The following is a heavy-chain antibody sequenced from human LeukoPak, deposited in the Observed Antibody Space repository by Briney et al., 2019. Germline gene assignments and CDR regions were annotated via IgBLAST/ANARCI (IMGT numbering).Heavy chain of an antibody. V-gene: IGHV3-30-3*01. CDR2: ISYDGSNK. J-gene: IGHJ4*02. Sequence: PGRSLRLSCAASGFTFSSYAMHWVRQAPGKGLEWVAVISYDGSNKYYADSVKGRFTISRDNSKNTLYLQMNSLRAEDTAVYYCAREQWLGFLDYWGQGTLVTVSS. D-gene: IGHD6-19*01. CDR3: AREQWLGFLDY. CDR1: GFTFSSYA.